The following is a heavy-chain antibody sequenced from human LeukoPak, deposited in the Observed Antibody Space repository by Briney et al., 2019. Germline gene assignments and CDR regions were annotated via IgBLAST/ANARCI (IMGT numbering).Heavy chain of an antibody. V-gene: IGHV4-4*02. Sequence: SETLSLTCAVSGGPFSSSTWWSWVRHPPGKGLEWIGEIYHSGSTNYNPSLKSRVTISVDKSKNQFSLKLSSVTAADTAVYYCARIAVALGVDYWGQGTLVTVSS. D-gene: IGHD6-19*01. CDR3: ARIAVALGVDY. CDR1: GGPFSSSTW. CDR2: IYHSGST. J-gene: IGHJ4*02.